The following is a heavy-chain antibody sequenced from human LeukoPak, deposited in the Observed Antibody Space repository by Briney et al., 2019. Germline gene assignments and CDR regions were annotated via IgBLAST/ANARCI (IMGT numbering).Heavy chain of an antibody. CDR3: ARRKGGGSCCYDAFDI. J-gene: IGHJ3*02. Sequence: SETLSLTCTVSGGSISSYCWSWIRQPPGKGLEWIGYIYYSGSTNYNPSLKSRVTMSVDTSKNQFSLKLSSVTAADTAVYYCARRKGGGSCCYDAFDIWGQGTMVTVSS. D-gene: IGHD2-15*01. V-gene: IGHV4-59*08. CDR1: GGSISSYC. CDR2: IYYSGST.